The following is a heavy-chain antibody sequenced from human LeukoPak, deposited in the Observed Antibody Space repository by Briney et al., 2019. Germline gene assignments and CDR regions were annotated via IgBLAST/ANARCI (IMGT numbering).Heavy chain of an antibody. J-gene: IGHJ4*02. V-gene: IGHV4-59*08. CDR3: ARGARAGYNLEPFDY. Sequence: SETLSLTCTVPGGSMSIYYWSWIRQPPGKGLEWIGYIYYSGSTKYNPSLKSRVTISVDTSKNQFSLKLSSVTAADTAVYYCARGARAGYNLEPFDYWGQGTLVTVSS. CDR1: GGSMSIYY. CDR2: IYYSGST. D-gene: IGHD5-24*01.